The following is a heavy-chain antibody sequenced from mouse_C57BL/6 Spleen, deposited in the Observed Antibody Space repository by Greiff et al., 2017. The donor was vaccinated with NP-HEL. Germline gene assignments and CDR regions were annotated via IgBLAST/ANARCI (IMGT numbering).Heavy chain of an antibody. V-gene: IGHV1-69*01. D-gene: IGHD2-5*01. CDR3: ARWGISNYGSGYFDV. CDR1: GYTFTSYW. Sequence: QVQLQQPGAELVMPGASVKLSCKASGYTFTSYWMHWVKQRPGQGLEWIGEIDPSDSYTNYNQKFKGKSTLTVDKSSSTAYMQLSSLTSADSAVYDCARWGISNYGSGYFDVWGTGTTVTVSS. CDR2: IDPSDSYT. J-gene: IGHJ1*03.